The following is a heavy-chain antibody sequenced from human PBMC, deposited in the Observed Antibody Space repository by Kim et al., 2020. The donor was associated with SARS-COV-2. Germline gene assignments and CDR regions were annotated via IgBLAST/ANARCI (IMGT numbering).Heavy chain of an antibody. CDR1: GFTLSFYG. CDR2: IWNDGSNQ. D-gene: IGHD3-22*01. V-gene: IGHV3-33*01. Sequence: GGSLRLSCAPSGFTLSFYGMRWVRQAPGKGLEWVAAIWNDGSNQYYGDSVKGRFTISRDNSKNTIYLQMNSLRAEDTAVYYCARAPHNSGYLDYWGQGTLVTVSS. J-gene: IGHJ4*02. CDR3: ARAPHNSGYLDY.